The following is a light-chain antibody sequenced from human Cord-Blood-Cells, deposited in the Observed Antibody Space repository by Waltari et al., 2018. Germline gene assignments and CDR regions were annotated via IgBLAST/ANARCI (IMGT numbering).Light chain of an antibody. CDR1: QSVSSY. CDR2: DAS. J-gene: IGKJ3*01. CDR3: QQRSNWPPFFT. V-gene: IGKV3-11*01. Sequence: EIVLTQSPATLSLSPGERATLSCRASQSVSSYLAWYQQKPGQAPRLLIYDASKRATGIPARFSGSWSGTDFTLTISSLEPEDFAVYYCQQRSNWPPFFTFGPGTKVDIK.